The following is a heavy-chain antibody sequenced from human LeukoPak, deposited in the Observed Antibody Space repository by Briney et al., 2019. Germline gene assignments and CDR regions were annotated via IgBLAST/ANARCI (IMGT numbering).Heavy chain of an antibody. Sequence: ASVKVSCKASGYTFAGYYMHWVRQAPGQGLEWMGWINPNSGGTNYAQKFQGWVTMTRDTSISTAYMELSRLRSDDTAVYYCAKNIALTGEFDSWGQGTLVTVSS. J-gene: IGHJ4*02. CDR2: INPNSGGT. D-gene: IGHD7-27*01. CDR1: GYTFAGYY. V-gene: IGHV1-2*04. CDR3: AKNIALTGEFDS.